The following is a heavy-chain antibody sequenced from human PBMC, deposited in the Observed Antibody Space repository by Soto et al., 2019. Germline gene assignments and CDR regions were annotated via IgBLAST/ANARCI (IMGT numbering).Heavy chain of an antibody. D-gene: IGHD3-10*01. V-gene: IGHV3-23*01. CDR1: GFSLSTYA. CDR2: TSGSDDRT. J-gene: IGHJ4*02. Sequence: EVQLLESGGGLVQPGGSLRLSCAVSGFSLSTYAMSWVGQAPGKGLEWVSSTSGSDDRTFYVDSVKGRFTISRDNSRNTLYLQMNSLRAEDTALYYCVKPRQGGGIDMVFDYWGQGTLVTVSS. CDR3: VKPRQGGGIDMVFDY.